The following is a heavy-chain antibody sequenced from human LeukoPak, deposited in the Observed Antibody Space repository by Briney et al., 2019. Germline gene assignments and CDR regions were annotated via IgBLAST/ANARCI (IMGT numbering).Heavy chain of an antibody. CDR2: ISSSGSTI. CDR3: ARALPGGAEIWFDP. CDR1: GFTFSDYY. D-gene: IGHD4-23*01. J-gene: IGHJ5*02. Sequence: GGSLRLSCAASGFTFSDYYMSWIRQAPGKGLEWVSYISSSGSTIYYADSVKGRFTISRDNAKNSLYLQMNSPRAEDTAVYYCARALPGGAEIWFDPWGQGTLVTVSS. V-gene: IGHV3-11*01.